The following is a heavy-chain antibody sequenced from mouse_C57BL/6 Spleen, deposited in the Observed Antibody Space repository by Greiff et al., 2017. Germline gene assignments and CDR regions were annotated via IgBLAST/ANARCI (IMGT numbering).Heavy chain of an antibody. Sequence: QVQLQQSGAELVPPGASVKISCKASGYAFSSYWMNWVKQRPGKGLEWIGQIYPGDGDTNYNGKFKGKATLTADKSSSTAYMQLSSLTSEDSAVYFCARADQALAWFAYWGQGTLVTVSA. V-gene: IGHV1-80*01. D-gene: IGHD3-2*02. J-gene: IGHJ3*01. CDR3: ARADQALAWFAY. CDR2: IYPGDGDT. CDR1: GYAFSSYW.